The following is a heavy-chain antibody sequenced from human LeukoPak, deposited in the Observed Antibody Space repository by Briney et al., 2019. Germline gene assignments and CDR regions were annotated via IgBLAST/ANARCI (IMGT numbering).Heavy chain of an antibody. CDR3: ATESCSSTSCYSLDY. D-gene: IGHD2-2*02. CDR1: GYTLTELS. J-gene: IGHJ4*02. CDR2: FDPEDGET. Sequence: ASVKISCKVSGYTLTELSMHWVRQAPGKGLEWMGGFDPEDGETIYAQKFQGRVTMTEDTSTDTAYMELSSLRSEDTAVYYCATESCSSTSCYSLDYWGQGTLVTVSS. V-gene: IGHV1-24*01.